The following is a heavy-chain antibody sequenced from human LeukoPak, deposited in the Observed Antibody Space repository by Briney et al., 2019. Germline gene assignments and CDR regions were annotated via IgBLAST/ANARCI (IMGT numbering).Heavy chain of an antibody. CDR1: GGSNSSYY. Sequence: SETLSLTCTVSGGSNSSYYWSWIRQPAGKGLEWIGRIYTSGSTNYNPSLKSRVTISVDTSKNKFTLKLSSVTAADTAVYYCARSELLWFGGVNSGFDYWGQGTLVTVSS. V-gene: IGHV4-4*07. CDR3: ARSELLWFGGVNSGFDY. J-gene: IGHJ4*02. CDR2: IYTSGST. D-gene: IGHD3-10*01.